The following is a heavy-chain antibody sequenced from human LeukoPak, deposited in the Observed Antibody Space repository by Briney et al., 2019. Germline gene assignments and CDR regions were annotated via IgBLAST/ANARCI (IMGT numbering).Heavy chain of an antibody. J-gene: IGHJ4*02. D-gene: IGHD3-9*01. CDR3: ARHVWLQPFDY. CDR2: IYYSGST. CDR1: GGSMNSYY. Sequence: RSSETLSLTCSVSGGSMNSYYWSWIRQSPGKGLEWIGYIYYSGSTNYNPPLKSRVTISVDTSKNQFSLKLSSVTAADTAVYYCARHVWLQPFDYWGQGTLVTVSS. V-gene: IGHV4-59*08.